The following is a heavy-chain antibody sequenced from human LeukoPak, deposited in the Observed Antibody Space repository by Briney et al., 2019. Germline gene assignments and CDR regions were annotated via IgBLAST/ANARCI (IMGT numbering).Heavy chain of an antibody. J-gene: IGHJ5*02. CDR1: GDSISSYY. CDR2: MYTSGTT. Sequence: SETLSLTCTVSGDSISSYYWSWIRQPAGKGLEWIGHMYTSGTTNYNPSLKSRVTISVDTSKNQFSLKLSSVTAADTAVYYCARQITMVREPARPWFDPWGQGTLVTVSS. CDR3: ARQITMVREPARPWFDP. V-gene: IGHV4-4*08. D-gene: IGHD3-10*01.